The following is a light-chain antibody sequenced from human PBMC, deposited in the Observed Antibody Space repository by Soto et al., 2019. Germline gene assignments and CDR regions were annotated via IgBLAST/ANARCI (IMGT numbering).Light chain of an antibody. Sequence: DIQMTQSPSSLSASVGDRVTITCRASQSISSYLNWYQQKPGKAPKLLIYAASSLQSGVPSRFSGSGSGTYFTLTISRLQPEDFATYYGQQSYSTPWTFGQGTKVDIK. J-gene: IGKJ1*01. CDR3: QQSYSTPWT. V-gene: IGKV1-39*01. CDR2: AAS. CDR1: QSISSY.